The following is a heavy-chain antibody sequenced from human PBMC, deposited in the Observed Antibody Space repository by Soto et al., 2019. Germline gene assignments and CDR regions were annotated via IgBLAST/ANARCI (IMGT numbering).Heavy chain of an antibody. D-gene: IGHD6-13*01. CDR2: IIPIFGTA. CDR1: GGTFSSYA. V-gene: IGHV1-69*13. Sequence: SVKVSCKASGGTFSSYAISWVRQAPGQGLEWMGGIIPIFGTANYAQKFQGRVTITADESTSTAYMELSSLRSEDTAVYYCARVGGRQLVPWFDPWRQGSVVTVCS. CDR3: ARVGGRQLVPWFDP. J-gene: IGHJ5*02.